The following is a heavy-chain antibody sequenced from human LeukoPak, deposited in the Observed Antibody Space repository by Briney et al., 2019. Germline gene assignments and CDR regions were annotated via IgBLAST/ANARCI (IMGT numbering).Heavy chain of an antibody. J-gene: IGHJ4*02. CDR3: ARAHIGNDLFIDY. CDR2: INPNSSGT. Sequence: EASVKVSCKASGYTFTVYYMHWVRQAPGQGLEWMGWINPNSSGTNSAQKFQGRVTMTRDTSISTAYMDLSSLKSDDTAVYYCARAHIGNDLFIDYWGQGTLVTVSS. D-gene: IGHD2-21*01. CDR1: GYTFTVYY. V-gene: IGHV1-2*02.